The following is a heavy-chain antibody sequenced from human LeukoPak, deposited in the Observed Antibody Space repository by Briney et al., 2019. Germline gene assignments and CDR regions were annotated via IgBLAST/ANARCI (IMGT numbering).Heavy chain of an antibody. V-gene: IGHV4-4*02. J-gene: IGHJ2*01. CDR1: GGSISSSNW. CDR2: IYHSGST. D-gene: IGHD2-15*01. CDR3: ARVGYCSHGSCLRLDWYFDL. Sequence: SETLSLTCAVSGGSISSSNWWSWVRQPPGKGLEWIGEIYHSGSTNYNPSLESRVTISVDKSKNQFSLKLSSVTAADTAVYYCARVGYCSHGSCLRLDWYFDLWGRGTLVTVSS.